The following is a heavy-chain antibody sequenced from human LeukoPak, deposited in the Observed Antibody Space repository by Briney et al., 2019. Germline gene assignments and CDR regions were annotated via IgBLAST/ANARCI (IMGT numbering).Heavy chain of an antibody. Sequence: GGSLRLSCAASGFTFSSYEMNWVRQAPGKGLEWVGRIKSKTDGGTTDYAAPVKGRFTISRDDSKNTLYLQMNSLKTEDTAVYYCTTDGWIQLWFFDYWGQGTLVTVSS. J-gene: IGHJ4*02. V-gene: IGHV3-15*01. CDR1: GFTFSSYE. CDR3: TTDGWIQLWFFDY. CDR2: IKSKTDGGTT. D-gene: IGHD5-18*01.